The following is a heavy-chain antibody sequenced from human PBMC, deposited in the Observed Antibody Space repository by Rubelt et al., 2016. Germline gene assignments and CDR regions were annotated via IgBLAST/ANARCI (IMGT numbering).Heavy chain of an antibody. Sequence: GFTFSSYWMSWVRQAPGKGLEWVANIKQDGSEKYYVDSVKGRFTISRDDAKISLYLQMNSLRAEDTAVYYCARASGYGYPRGAFDIWGQGTMVTVSS. CDR3: ARASGYGYPRGAFDI. D-gene: IGHD5-18*01. V-gene: IGHV3-7*03. J-gene: IGHJ3*02. CDR1: GFTFSSYW. CDR2: IKQDGSEK.